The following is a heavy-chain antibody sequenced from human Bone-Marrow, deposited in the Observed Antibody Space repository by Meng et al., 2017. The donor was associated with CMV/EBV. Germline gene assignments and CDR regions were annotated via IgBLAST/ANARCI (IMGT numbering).Heavy chain of an antibody. V-gene: IGHV3-74*01. J-gene: IGHJ6*02. CDR2: INSDGSST. CDR3: ARVRGSVRGVYYYYGMDV. CDR1: GFTFSSYW. D-gene: IGHD5/OR15-5a*01. Sequence: GGSLRLSCAASGFTFSSYWMHWVRQAPGKGLVWVSRINSDGSSTSYADSVKGRFTISRDNAKNTLYLQMNSLRAEDTAVYYCARVRGSVRGVYYYYGMDVWGQGPTVTVSS.